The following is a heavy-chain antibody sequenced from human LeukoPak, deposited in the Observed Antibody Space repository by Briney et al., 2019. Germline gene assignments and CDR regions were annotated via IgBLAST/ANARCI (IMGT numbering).Heavy chain of an antibody. J-gene: IGHJ4*02. Sequence: PGGSLRLSCAASGFTFSSYSMNWVRQAPGKGLEWVSSISPSSTYIYYADSVKGRFTISRDNAKNSLYLQMNSLSAEDTAVYYCARDYYGSGSYYEFDYWGQGTLVTVSS. CDR3: ARDYYGSGSYYEFDY. D-gene: IGHD3-10*01. CDR2: ISPSSTYI. V-gene: IGHV3-21*01. CDR1: GFTFSSYS.